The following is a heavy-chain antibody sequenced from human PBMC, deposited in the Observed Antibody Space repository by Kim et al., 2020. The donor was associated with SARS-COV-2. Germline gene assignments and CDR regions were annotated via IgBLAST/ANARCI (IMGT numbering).Heavy chain of an antibody. Sequence: GGSLRPSCAASGFTFTNYWMSWVRQAPGKGLEWVANINQDGSVKYYVDSVKGRFTFSRDNAKNSLSLQMNSLRDDDTAVYHCARIGYSSSSFDYWGQGTLVTVTS. D-gene: IGHD6-6*01. CDR3: ARIGYSSSSFDY. CDR1: GFTFTNYW. J-gene: IGHJ4*02. V-gene: IGHV3-7*01. CDR2: INQDGSVK.